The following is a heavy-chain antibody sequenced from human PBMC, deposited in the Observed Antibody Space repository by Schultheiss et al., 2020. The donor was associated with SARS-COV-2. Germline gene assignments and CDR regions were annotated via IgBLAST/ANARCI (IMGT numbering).Heavy chain of an antibody. V-gene: IGHV3-21*01. CDR3: AREPFTMIVVVNYYYGMDV. D-gene: IGHD3-22*01. J-gene: IGHJ6*02. CDR1: GFTFSSYS. CDR2: ISSSSSYI. Sequence: GGSLRLSCAASGFTFSSYSMNWVRQAPGKGLEWVSSISSSSSYIYYADSVKGRFTISRDNAKNSLYLQMNSLRAEDTAVYYCAREPFTMIVVVNYYYGMDVWGQGTTVTVSS.